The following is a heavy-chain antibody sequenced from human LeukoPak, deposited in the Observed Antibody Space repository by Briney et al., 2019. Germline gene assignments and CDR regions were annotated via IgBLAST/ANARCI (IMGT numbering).Heavy chain of an antibody. V-gene: IGHV4-38-2*02. Sequence: SETLSLTCTVSGFSISSGYYWGWIRQPPGKGLEWIGSINHSGSTYYNPSLKSRVSISVDTSKNQFSLRLRSVTAADTAVYYCARGQARLAWFDPWGQGTLVTVSS. J-gene: IGHJ5*02. CDR3: ARGQARLAWFDP. CDR2: INHSGST. D-gene: IGHD6-19*01. CDR1: GFSISSGYY.